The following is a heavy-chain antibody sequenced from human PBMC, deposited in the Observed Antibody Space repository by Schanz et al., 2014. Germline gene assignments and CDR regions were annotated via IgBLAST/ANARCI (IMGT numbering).Heavy chain of an antibody. J-gene: IGHJ4*02. Sequence: QVQLVESGGGVVQPGGSLRLSCAASGFPFSSYALHWVRQAPGKGLEWVAVISSDGSKKLYADSVKARFTISRDNSKNTLYLQMNSLRSEDTAVYYCAKVAPAATYLDSWGLGTLVTVSS. CDR1: GFPFSSYA. CDR3: AKVAPAATYLDS. V-gene: IGHV3-30*04. CDR2: ISSDGSKK. D-gene: IGHD2-2*01.